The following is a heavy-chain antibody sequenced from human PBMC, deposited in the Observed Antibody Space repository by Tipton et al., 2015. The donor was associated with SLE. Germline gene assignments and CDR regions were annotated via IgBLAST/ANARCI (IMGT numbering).Heavy chain of an antibody. CDR1: GGSISSYY. CDR3: ARLEYSSSAANY. D-gene: IGHD6-6*01. V-gene: IGHV4-59*12. Sequence: LRLSCTVSGGSISSYYWSWIRRPPGKGLEWIGYIYYSGSTYYNPSLKSRVTISVDTSKNQFSLKLSSVTAADTAVYYCARLEYSSSAANYWGQGTLVTVSS. CDR2: IYYSGST. J-gene: IGHJ4*02.